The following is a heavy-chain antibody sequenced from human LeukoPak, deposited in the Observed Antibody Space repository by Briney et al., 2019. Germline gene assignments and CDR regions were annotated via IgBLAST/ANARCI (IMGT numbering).Heavy chain of an antibody. D-gene: IGHD3-3*01. CDR3: ARDRTYYDFWSGHPTTYYYYYMDV. CDR2: IYYSGST. V-gene: IGHV4-61*08. J-gene: IGHJ6*03. Sequence: SQTLSLTCTVSGGSISSGDYYWSWIRQPPGKGLEWIGYIYYSGSTNYNPSLKSRVTISVDTSKNQFSLKLSSVTAADTAVYYCARDRTYYDFWSGHPTTYYYYYMDVWGKGTTVTVSS. CDR1: GGSISSGDYY.